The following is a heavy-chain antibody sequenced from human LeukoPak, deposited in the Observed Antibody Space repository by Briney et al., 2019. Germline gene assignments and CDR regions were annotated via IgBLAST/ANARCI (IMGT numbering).Heavy chain of an antibody. Sequence: GGSLRLSCAASGFTFSNYGMSWVRQAPGMGLEWVSTISGPGSSTYYADSVKGRFTISRDNTKNTLYLQMNSLRAEDTALYYCAKGRLPVAATLDYWGQGTLVTVSS. J-gene: IGHJ4*02. CDR3: AKGRLPVAATLDY. CDR2: ISGPGSST. CDR1: GFTFSNYG. V-gene: IGHV3-23*01. D-gene: IGHD6-19*01.